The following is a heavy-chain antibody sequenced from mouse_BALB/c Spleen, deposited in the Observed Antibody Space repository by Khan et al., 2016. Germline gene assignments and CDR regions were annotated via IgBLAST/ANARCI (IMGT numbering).Heavy chain of an antibody. CDR3: ARGTY. Sequence: QMQLEESGAELMKPGASVKISCKATGYTFSRYWIEWIKERPGHGLEWIGEILPGSGTINYNDNFKDKATFTAETSSNTAYIHLSSLTSEDSAVYYCARGTYWGQGTLVTVSA. V-gene: IGHV1-9*01. J-gene: IGHJ3*01. CDR1: GYTFSRYW. CDR2: ILPGSGTI.